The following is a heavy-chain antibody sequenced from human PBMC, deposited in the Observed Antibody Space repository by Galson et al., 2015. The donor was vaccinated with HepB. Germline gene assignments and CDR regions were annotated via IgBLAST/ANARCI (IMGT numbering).Heavy chain of an antibody. V-gene: IGHV3-23*01. CDR2: ISGGGGST. D-gene: IGHD3-3*01. CDR3: AKTTGYDFWSSYYPAPDY. CDR1: GFTFSSYA. J-gene: IGHJ4*02. Sequence: SLRLSCAASGFTFSSYALSWVRQAPGKGLEWVSAISGGGGSTYYADSVKGRFTIPRDNFANTMFVQMNSLRAEDTAVYYCAKTTGYDFWSSYYPAPDYWGQGALVTVSS.